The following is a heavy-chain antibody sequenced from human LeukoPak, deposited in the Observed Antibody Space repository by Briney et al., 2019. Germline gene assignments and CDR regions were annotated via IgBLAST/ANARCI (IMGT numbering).Heavy chain of an antibody. Sequence: GASVKVSCKASGYTFTGYYMHWVRQAPGQGLEWMGWINPNSGGTNYAQKFQGRVTMTRDTSISTAYMELSRLRSDDTAVYYCARDYGAATRQNYYMDVWGKGTTVTVSS. V-gene: IGHV1-2*02. CDR3: ARDYGAATRQNYYMDV. CDR2: INPNSGGT. CDR1: GYTFTGYY. J-gene: IGHJ6*03. D-gene: IGHD6-13*01.